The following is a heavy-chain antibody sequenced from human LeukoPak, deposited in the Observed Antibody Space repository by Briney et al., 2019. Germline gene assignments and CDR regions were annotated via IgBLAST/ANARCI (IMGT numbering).Heavy chain of an antibody. CDR2: IYSGGST. Sequence: PGGSLRLSCAASGFTVSSNYMSWVRQAPGKGLEWVSVIYSGGSTYYADSGKGRFTISRDNSKNTHYLQMNSLRAEDTAVYYCAKGGSSSWYYYYMDVWGKGTTVTVSS. D-gene: IGHD6-13*01. J-gene: IGHJ6*03. V-gene: IGHV3-66*01. CDR1: GFTVSSNY. CDR3: AKGGSSSWYYYYMDV.